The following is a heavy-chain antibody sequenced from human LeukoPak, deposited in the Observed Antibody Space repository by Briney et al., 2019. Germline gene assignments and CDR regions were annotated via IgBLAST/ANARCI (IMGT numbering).Heavy chain of an antibody. V-gene: IGHV3-33*01. J-gene: IGHJ4*02. CDR3: ARDYDY. Sequence: GGSLRLSCAASGFTFSSYGMHWVRQAPGQGLEWVAVIWNDGSNKYYVDSVKGRFTISRDNSKNTLYLQMSSLRTEDTAVYYCARDYDYWGQGTLVTVSS. CDR2: IWNDGSNK. CDR1: GFTFSSYG.